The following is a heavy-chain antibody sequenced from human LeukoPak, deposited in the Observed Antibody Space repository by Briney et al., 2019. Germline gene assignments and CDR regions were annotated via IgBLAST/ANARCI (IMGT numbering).Heavy chain of an antibody. Sequence: GASVKVSCKASGYTFTSYGISWVRQAPGQGLEWMGWISAYNGNTNYAQELQGRVTMTTDTSTSTAYMELRSLRSDDTAVYYCARDGAYYDSSGIVDYWGQGTLVTVSS. CDR2: ISAYNGNT. CDR1: GYTFTSYG. CDR3: ARDGAYYDSSGIVDY. J-gene: IGHJ4*02. D-gene: IGHD3-22*01. V-gene: IGHV1-18*01.